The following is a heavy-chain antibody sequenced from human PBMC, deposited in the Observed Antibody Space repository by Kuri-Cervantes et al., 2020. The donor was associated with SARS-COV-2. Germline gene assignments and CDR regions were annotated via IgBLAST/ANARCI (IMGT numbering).Heavy chain of an antibody. D-gene: IGHD6-6*01. V-gene: IGHV1-8*02. CDR3: ARVLIAARPGSDY. CDR1: GYTFTSYG. CDR2: MNPNSGNT. J-gene: IGHJ4*02. Sequence: ASVKVSCKASGYTFTSYGISWVRQAPGQGLEWMGWMNPNSGNTGYAQKFQGRVTMTRNTSISTAYMELSSLRSEDTAVYYCARVLIAARPGSDYWGQGTLVTVSS.